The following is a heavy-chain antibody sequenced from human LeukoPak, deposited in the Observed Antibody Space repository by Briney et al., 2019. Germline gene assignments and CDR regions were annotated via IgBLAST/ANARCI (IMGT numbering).Heavy chain of an antibody. CDR1: GYTFTGYH. V-gene: IGHV1-2*02. D-gene: IGHD6-6*01. J-gene: IGHJ4*02. CDR3: AREYSSSSGRLYDY. Sequence: ASVKVSCKASGYTFTGYHMHWVRQAPGQGLEWMGWIAPNSGGTNYAQKFQGRVTMTRDTSISAAYMEVSRLRSDDTAVYYCAREYSSSSGRLYDYWGQGTLVTVSS. CDR2: IAPNSGGT.